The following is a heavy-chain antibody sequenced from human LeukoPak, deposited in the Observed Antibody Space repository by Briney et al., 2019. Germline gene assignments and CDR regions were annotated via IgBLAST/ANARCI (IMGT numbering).Heavy chain of an antibody. J-gene: IGHJ4*02. CDR3: ASRRYSSSWRKFDY. CDR1: GGSISGYY. D-gene: IGHD6-13*01. V-gene: IGHV4-4*07. Sequence: PSETLSLTCTVSGGSISGYYWSWIRQPAGKGLEWIGRIDTSGNTNYNPSLKSRVTMSLDTSKNQFSLKLTSVTAADTAVYYCASRRYSSSWRKFDYWGQGTLVTVSS. CDR2: IDTSGNT.